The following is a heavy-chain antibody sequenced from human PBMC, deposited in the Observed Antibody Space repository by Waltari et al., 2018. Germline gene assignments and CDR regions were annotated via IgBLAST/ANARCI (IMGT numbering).Heavy chain of an antibody. CDR3: ATVPVAGFDY. CDR2: VDPEDGET. V-gene: IGHV1-69-2*01. Sequence: EVQLVQSGAEVKTPGATVKISCKASGYTFTDYSLHWVQQAPGKGLEWMGRVDPEDGETIYAEKFQGRVTITADTSTDTAYMELSSLRSDDTAVYYCATVPVAGFDYWGQGTLVTVSS. D-gene: IGHD6-19*01. CDR1: GYTFTDYS. J-gene: IGHJ4*02.